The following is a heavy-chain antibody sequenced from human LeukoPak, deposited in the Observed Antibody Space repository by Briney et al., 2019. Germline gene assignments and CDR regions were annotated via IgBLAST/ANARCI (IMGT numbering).Heavy chain of an antibody. J-gene: IGHJ4*02. V-gene: IGHV1-2*02. Sequence: GASVKVSCKASGGTFSSYAISWVRQAPGQGLEWMGWINPNSGGTNYAQKFQGRVTVTRDTSINTAYVELTSLTSDDTAVYYCAREDDSSGPFDYWGQGTLVTVSS. CDR3: AREDDSSGPFDY. D-gene: IGHD3-22*01. CDR2: INPNSGGT. CDR1: GGTFSSYA.